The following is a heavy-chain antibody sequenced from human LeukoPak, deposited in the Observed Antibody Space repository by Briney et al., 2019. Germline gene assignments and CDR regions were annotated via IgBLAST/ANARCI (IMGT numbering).Heavy chain of an antibody. J-gene: IGHJ4*02. CDR2: IYYSGST. Sequence: KPSETLSLTCTASVGSISGYHWSWIRQPPGKGLEWIGYIYYSGSTNYSPSLKSRVTISVDTSKNQFSLKLSSVTAADTAVYYCARVATPIAVAGRGFFDYWGQGTLVTVSS. CDR3: ARVATPIAVAGRGFFDY. CDR1: VGSISGYH. V-gene: IGHV4-59*01. D-gene: IGHD6-19*01.